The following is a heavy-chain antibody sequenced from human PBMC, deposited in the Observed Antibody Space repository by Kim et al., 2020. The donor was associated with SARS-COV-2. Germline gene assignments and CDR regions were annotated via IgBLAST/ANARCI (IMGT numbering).Heavy chain of an antibody. V-gene: IGHV3-33*06. CDR3: AKDLGNYYGSGAVFDY. J-gene: IGHJ4*02. D-gene: IGHD3-10*01. Sequence: VKGRVTITRENSKNTLYLQRNSRRAEDTAVYYCAKDLGNYYGSGAVFDYWGQGTLVTVSS.